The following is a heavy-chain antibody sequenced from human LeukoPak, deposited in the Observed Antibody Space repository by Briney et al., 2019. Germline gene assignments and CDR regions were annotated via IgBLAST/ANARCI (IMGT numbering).Heavy chain of an antibody. CDR2: ISASGDTI. J-gene: IGHJ4*02. CDR3: AARSVASNPEAY. D-gene: IGHD5-24*01. Sequence: RGSLRLSCAASGFTFSDHYMSWNRQAPGKGLEWVSYISASGDTIYYADSVKGRFTISRDNARNSLYLQMSSLRAQDTAVYYCAARSVASNPEAYWGQGTLVTVSS. V-gene: IGHV3-11*01. CDR1: GFTFSDHY.